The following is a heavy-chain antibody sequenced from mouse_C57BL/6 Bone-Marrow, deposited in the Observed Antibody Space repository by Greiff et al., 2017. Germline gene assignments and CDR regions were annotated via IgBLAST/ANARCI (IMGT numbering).Heavy chain of an antibody. J-gene: IGHJ2*01. CDR3: ARGVSTTVVEEDY. V-gene: IGHV1-4*01. CDR1: GYTFTRYT. CDR2: INPSSGYT. D-gene: IGHD1-1*01. Sequence: VQLQRSGAELARPGASVKMSCKASGYTFTRYTWLWAKQRRGQGLGWIGYINPSSGYTTYNQQFKDEATLTADKSSSTAYMQLSSLTSEDSAVDYSARGVSTTVVEEDYWGQGTTLTVSS.